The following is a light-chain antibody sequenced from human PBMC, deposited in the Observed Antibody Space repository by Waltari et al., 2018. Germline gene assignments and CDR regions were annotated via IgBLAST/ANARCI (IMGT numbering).Light chain of an antibody. V-gene: IGLV3-1*01. J-gene: IGLJ3*02. CDR2: QDT. Sequence: WYPQKPGQAPLVVNYQDTKRPPEIPERFSGSKSANAATLTITGTQAMDEADYYCQALGTGAWVFGGGTKLTVL. CDR3: QALGTGAWV.